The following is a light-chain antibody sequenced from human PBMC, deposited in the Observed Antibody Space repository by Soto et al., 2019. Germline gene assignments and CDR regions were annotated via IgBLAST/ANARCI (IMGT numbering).Light chain of an antibody. CDR2: LAS. Sequence: EIVLTQSPGTLSLSPGERATLSCRASQSVSSSYLAWYQQKPGQSPRLLIYLASTRATGIPDRFSGSRSGTDFTLTIARLEPEDFAVYSCHQYGSSPQMFGQGTKVEIK. CDR1: QSVSSSY. V-gene: IGKV3-20*01. J-gene: IGKJ1*01. CDR3: HQYGSSPQM.